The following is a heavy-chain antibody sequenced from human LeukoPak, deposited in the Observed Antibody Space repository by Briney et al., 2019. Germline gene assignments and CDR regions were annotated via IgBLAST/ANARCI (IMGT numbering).Heavy chain of an antibody. J-gene: IGHJ6*03. CDR3: VRDEKDNSVWYGARDLRYMDV. CDR1: GGPISSSRYY. V-gene: IGHV4-39*02. Sequence: KPSETLSLTCTVSGGPISSSRYYWGWIRQSPSKGLEWIGHIFYSGTTSYNPSLKSRLSISINKSKNQFSLKLSSVTAADTAVYYCVRDEKDNSVWYGARDLRYMDVWGKGTTVTVSS. D-gene: IGHD6-19*01. CDR2: IFYSGTT.